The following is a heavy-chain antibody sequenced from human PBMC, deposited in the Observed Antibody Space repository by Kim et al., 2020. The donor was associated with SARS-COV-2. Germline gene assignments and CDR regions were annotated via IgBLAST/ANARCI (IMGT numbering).Heavy chain of an antibody. V-gene: IGHV4-34*01. D-gene: IGHD3-9*01. CDR2: INHSGST. J-gene: IGHJ6*02. CDR1: GGSFSGYY. CDR3: ARGCYDILTGAIYGMDV. Sequence: SETLSLTCAVYGGSFSGYYCSWIRQPPGKGLEWIGEINHSGSTNYNPSLKSRVTISVDTSKNQFSLKLSSVTAADTAVYYCARGCYDILTGAIYGMDVWGQGTTVAVSS.